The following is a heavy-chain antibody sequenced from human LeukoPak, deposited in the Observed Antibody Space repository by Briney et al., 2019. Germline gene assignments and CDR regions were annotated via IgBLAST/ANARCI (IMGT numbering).Heavy chain of an antibody. CDR3: ATSPPGTYYRFAY. Sequence: GGSLRLSRAASGFTVSRNYMNWVRQAPGKGLEWVSVIYSGGNTYYADSVRGRFTISRDNSKNTLYLQMNSLRAEDTAVYYCATSPPGTYYRFAYWGQGTLVTVSS. CDR1: GFTVSRNY. CDR2: IYSGGNT. J-gene: IGHJ4*02. V-gene: IGHV3-66*01. D-gene: IGHD3-10*01.